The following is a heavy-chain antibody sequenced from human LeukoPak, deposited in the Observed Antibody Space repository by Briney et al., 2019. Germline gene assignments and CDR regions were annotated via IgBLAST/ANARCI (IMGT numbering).Heavy chain of an antibody. J-gene: IGHJ4*02. Sequence: GGSLRLSCAASGFTFSSYAMHWVRQAPGKGLEWVAVISYDGSNKYYADSVKGRFTISRDNSKNTLYLQMNSLRAEDTAVYYCARGQEMATIMDYWGQGTLVTVSS. D-gene: IGHD5-24*01. CDR2: ISYDGSNK. CDR3: ARGQEMATIMDY. V-gene: IGHV3-30-3*01. CDR1: GFTFSSYA.